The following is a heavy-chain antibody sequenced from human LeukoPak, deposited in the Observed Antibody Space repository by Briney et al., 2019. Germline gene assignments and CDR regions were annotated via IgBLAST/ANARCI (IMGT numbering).Heavy chain of an antibody. V-gene: IGHV1-69*13. Sequence: ASVKVSCKASGGTXSSYAISGVRQAPGQGLEWMGGSISIFGTANYAQKFRGRVTITADESTSKAYMELSSLRSDDTAVYYRARDRTTVTTTNWFDPWGQGTLVTVSS. CDR2: SISIFGTA. CDR1: GGTXSSYA. CDR3: ARDRTTVTTTNWFDP. D-gene: IGHD4-17*01. J-gene: IGHJ5*02.